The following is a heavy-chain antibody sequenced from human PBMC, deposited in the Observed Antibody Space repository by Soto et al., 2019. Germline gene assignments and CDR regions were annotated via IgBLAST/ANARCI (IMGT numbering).Heavy chain of an antibody. Sequence: QVQLVESGGGVVQPGTSLRLSCAASGFLFSRFGMHWVRQAPGKGLEWVAVIVNDGGWKDYADSVRGRFTISRDNSRNTLFLEMSSLRVEDTTIYYCARDDEYDVNGLDYWGQGTLVTVSS. CDR3: ARDDEYDVNGLDY. CDR1: GFLFSRFG. V-gene: IGHV3-33*01. CDR2: IVNDGGWK. J-gene: IGHJ4*02. D-gene: IGHD1-1*01.